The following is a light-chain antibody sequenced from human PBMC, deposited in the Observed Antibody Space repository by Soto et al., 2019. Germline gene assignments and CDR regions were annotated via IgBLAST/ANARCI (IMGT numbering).Light chain of an antibody. J-gene: IGKJ1*01. V-gene: IGKV3-15*01. CDR1: QSVSSN. CDR2: GAS. CDR3: QHYSNWPPWT. Sequence: EIVMTQSQSTLSVSPGERATLSCRASQSVSSNLAWYQQKPVQAPRLLIYGASTRAAGIPARFSGSGSGPEFTLTISSMQSEDFAVYYCQHYSNWPPWTFGQGTKVEIK.